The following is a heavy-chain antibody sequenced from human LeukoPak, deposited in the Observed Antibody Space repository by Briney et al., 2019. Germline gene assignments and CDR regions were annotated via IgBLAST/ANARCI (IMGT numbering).Heavy chain of an antibody. CDR3: ARALPPYYFDY. Sequence: GSSVSLSCKAYGVIFSSYDLSRLRQAPGQGLEWMGRIIPILGIANYAQKFQGRVTITADKSTSTAYLDLSSLRSEDTAVYYCARALPPYYFDYWGQGTLVTVSS. D-gene: IGHD2-21*01. J-gene: IGHJ4*02. CDR1: GVIFSSYD. V-gene: IGHV1-69*04. CDR2: IIPILGIA.